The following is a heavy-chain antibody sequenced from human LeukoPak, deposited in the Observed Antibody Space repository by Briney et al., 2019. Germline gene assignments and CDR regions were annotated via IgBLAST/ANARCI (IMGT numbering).Heavy chain of an antibody. CDR3: ARAGIEYYYDSSGPLDLDY. CDR1: GYTFTGYY. J-gene: IGHJ4*02. Sequence: AASVKVSCKASGYTFTGYYMHWVRQAPGQGLEWMGWINPNSGGTNYAQKFQGRVTMTRDTSISTAYMELSRLRSDDTAVYYCARAGIEYYYDSSGPLDLDYWGQGTLVSVCS. CDR2: INPNSGGT. V-gene: IGHV1-2*02. D-gene: IGHD3-22*01.